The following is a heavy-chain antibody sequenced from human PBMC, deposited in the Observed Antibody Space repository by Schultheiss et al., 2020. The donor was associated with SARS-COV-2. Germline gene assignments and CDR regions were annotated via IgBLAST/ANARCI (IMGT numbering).Heavy chain of an antibody. CDR2: INHSGST. CDR3: ARTYCGGDCYFPRDTGRDY. V-gene: IGHV4-34*01. Sequence: SETLSLTCAVYGGSFSGYYWSWIRQPPGKGLEWIGEINHSGSTNYNPSLKSRVTISVDTSKNQFSLKLSSVTAADTAVYYCARTYCGGDCYFPRDTGRDYWGQGTLVTVSS. D-gene: IGHD2-21*02. J-gene: IGHJ4*02. CDR1: GGSFSGYY.